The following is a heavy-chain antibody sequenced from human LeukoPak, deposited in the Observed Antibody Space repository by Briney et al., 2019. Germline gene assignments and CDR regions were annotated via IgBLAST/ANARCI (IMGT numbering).Heavy chain of an antibody. CDR1: GYTITSYY. CDR3: ARSKFIAAAEGPFDY. D-gene: IGHD6-13*01. J-gene: IGHJ4*02. Sequence: GASVKVSCKASGYTITSYYMHWVRQAPGQGLEWMGIINPSGGSTSYAQKFQGRVTMTRDTSTSTVYMELSSLRSEDTAVYYCARSKFIAAAEGPFDYWGQGTLVTVSS. V-gene: IGHV1-46*01. CDR2: INPSGGST.